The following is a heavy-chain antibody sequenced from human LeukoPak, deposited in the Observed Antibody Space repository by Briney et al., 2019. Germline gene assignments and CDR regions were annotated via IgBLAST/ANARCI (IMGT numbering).Heavy chain of an antibody. Sequence: GGSLRLSCAASGFTFSSYGMHWVRQAPGKGLEWVAVISYDGSNKYYADSVKGRFTISRDNSKNTLYLQMNSLRAEDTAVYYCAKDPGFDPWGQGTLVTVSS. J-gene: IGHJ5*02. CDR2: ISYDGSNK. CDR1: GFTFSSYG. V-gene: IGHV3-30*18. CDR3: AKDPGFDP.